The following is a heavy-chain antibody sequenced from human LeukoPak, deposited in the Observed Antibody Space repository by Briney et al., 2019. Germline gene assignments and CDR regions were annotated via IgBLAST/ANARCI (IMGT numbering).Heavy chain of an antibody. V-gene: IGHV3-23*01. J-gene: IGHJ4*02. D-gene: IGHD6-13*01. Sequence: QPGGSLRLSCAASGFTFSSYAMSWVRQAPGKGLEWVSAISSTAGSTYYADSVKGRFTISRDNSKNTLYLQVNSLRADDTAVYYCARDGISEAGSLGGYWGQGTLVTVSS. CDR3: ARDGISEAGSLGGY. CDR1: GFTFSSYA. CDR2: ISSTAGST.